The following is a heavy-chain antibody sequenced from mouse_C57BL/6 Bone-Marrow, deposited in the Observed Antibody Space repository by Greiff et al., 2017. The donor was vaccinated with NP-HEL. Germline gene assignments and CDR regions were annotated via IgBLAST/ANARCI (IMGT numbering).Heavy chain of an antibody. CDR3: ASYYYGSSPYWYFDV. CDR2: INPYNGDT. Sequence: VQLKQSGPELVKPGDSVKISCKASGYSFTGYFMNWVMQSHGKSLVWIGRINPYNGDTFYNQKFKGKATLTVDKSSSTAHMELRSLTSEDSAVYYCASYYYGSSPYWYFDVWGTGTTVTVSS. D-gene: IGHD1-1*01. CDR1: GYSFTGYF. J-gene: IGHJ1*03. V-gene: IGHV1-20*01.